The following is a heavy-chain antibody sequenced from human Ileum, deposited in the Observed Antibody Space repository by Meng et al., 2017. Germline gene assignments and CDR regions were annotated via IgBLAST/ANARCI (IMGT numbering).Heavy chain of an antibody. Sequence: SETLSPTCTVSGGSISTYYWSWIRQPPGKGLEWIGYIYYSGSTNYNPSLKSRVTISIDTSKNQFSLKLSSVTAADTAVYYCARAYYGSGSYYSFVYWGQGTLVTVSS. CDR1: GGSISTYY. CDR2: IYYSGST. CDR3: ARAYYGSGSYYSFVY. J-gene: IGHJ4*02. D-gene: IGHD3-10*01. V-gene: IGHV4-59*01.